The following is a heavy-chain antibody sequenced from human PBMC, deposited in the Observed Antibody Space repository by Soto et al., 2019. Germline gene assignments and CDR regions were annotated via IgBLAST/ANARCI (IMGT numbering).Heavy chain of an antibody. V-gene: IGHV4-30-4*01. D-gene: IGHD3-3*01. J-gene: IGHJ5*02. Sequence: TSETLSLTCTVSGGSISSGDFSWSWVRQSPGKGLEWIGHIYNSGITYYNPSLKSRVVISIDTSRNQFSLRLNSLTAADRAVYFCARGVTVFGLVSRFWFDPWGQGTVVTVSS. CDR2: IYNSGIT. CDR3: ARGVTVFGLVSRFWFDP. CDR1: GGSISSGDFS.